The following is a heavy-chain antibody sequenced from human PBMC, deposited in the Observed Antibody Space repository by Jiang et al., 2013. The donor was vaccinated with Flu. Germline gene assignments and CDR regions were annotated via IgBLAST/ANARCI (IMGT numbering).Heavy chain of an antibody. J-gene: IGHJ4*02. CDR2: INPNSGGT. CDR1: GYTFSDYY. Sequence: SGAEVKKPGASLKVSCKASGYTFSDYYMYWVRQAPGQGLEWMGRINPNSGGTNYAQKFQGRVTMTRDTSISTAYMELSGLTSDDTAVYYCARDRIGGTPFRVLDHWGPGTLVTVSS. CDR3: ARDRIGGTPFRVLDH. D-gene: IGHD3-16*01. V-gene: IGHV1-2*06.